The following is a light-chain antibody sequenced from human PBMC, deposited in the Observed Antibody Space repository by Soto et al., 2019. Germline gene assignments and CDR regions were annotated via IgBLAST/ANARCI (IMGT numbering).Light chain of an antibody. V-gene: IGLV2-14*01. CDR3: SSYTSSSTPFV. Sequence: ALTQPASVSGSPGQSITISCTGTNSDVGGYNYVSWYQQHPGKAPKLMIYDVSNRPSGVSNRFSGSKSGNTASLTISGLQAEDEADYYCSSYTSSSTPFVFGTGTKLTVL. J-gene: IGLJ1*01. CDR2: DVS. CDR1: NSDVGGYNY.